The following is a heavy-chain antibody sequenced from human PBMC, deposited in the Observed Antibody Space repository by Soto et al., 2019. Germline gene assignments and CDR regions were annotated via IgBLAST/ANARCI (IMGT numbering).Heavy chain of an antibody. CDR1: GYTFSRYG. CDR3: ARGGDIVVVTAPLDH. Sequence: GASVKVSCKASGYTFSRYGISWVRQAPGQGLEWMGWISGYNGDTKYAQKVQGRVTMTIDTSTYTAYMELRSLTSDDTAIYYCARGGDIVVVTAPLDHWGQGTLVTVSS. J-gene: IGHJ5*02. D-gene: IGHD2-21*02. CDR2: ISGYNGDT. V-gene: IGHV1-18*01.